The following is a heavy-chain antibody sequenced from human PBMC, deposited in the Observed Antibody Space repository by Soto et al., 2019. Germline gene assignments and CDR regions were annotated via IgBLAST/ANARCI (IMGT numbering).Heavy chain of an antibody. CDR3: ARDGGYGTPFEY. CDR1: GFAFSSYC. CDR2: ITGDGTNT. D-gene: IGHD5-12*01. J-gene: IGHJ4*02. V-gene: IGHV3-74*01. Sequence: EVPLVQSGGGLVQPGGSLRLSCADSGFAFSSYCLHWVRQAPGKGLMIVSRITGDGTNTAYATSVEGGFTISRDNSKNMVYLQMDSLKAEGTAVYYCARDGGYGTPFEYWGQGAVVTVSS.